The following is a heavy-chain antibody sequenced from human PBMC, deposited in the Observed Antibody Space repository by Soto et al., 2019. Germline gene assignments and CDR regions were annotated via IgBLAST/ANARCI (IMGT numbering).Heavy chain of an antibody. J-gene: IGHJ6*02. CDR2: IKQDGSEK. CDR1: GFTFSSYW. CDR3: AKGGSGFGDYYYGMDV. D-gene: IGHD3-10*01. V-gene: IGHV3-7*01. Sequence: GGSLRLSCAASGFTFSSYWMSWVRQAPGKGLEWVANIKQDGSEKYYVDSVKGRFTISRDNAKNSLYLQMNSLRAEDTAVYYCAKGGSGFGDYYYGMDVWGQGTTVTVSS.